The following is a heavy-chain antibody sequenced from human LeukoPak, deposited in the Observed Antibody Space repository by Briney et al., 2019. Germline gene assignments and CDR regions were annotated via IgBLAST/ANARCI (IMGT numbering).Heavy chain of an antibody. CDR1: GGSISSSSYY. D-gene: IGHD3-10*01. CDR2: IYYSGSI. Sequence: RSETLSLTCTVAGGSISSSSYYWGWIRQPPGKGLEWIGSIYYSGSIYYNPSLKSRVTISVDTSKNQCSLKLSSVTAADTAVYYCARWIVSWFGELADYWGQGTLVTVSS. J-gene: IGHJ4*02. CDR3: ARWIVSWFGELADY. V-gene: IGHV4-39*07.